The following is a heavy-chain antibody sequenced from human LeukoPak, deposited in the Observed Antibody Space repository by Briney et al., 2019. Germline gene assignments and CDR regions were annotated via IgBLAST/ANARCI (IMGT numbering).Heavy chain of an antibody. D-gene: IGHD6-19*01. CDR2: IYYSGST. J-gene: IGHJ4*02. CDR1: GGSISSGDYY. CDR3: AREKGVAVAGFDY. V-gene: IGHV4-61*08. Sequence: PSETLSLTCTVSGGSISSGDYYWSWIRQPPGKGLEWIGYIYYSGSTNYNPSLKSRVTISVDTSKNQFSLKLSSVTAADTAVYYCAREKGVAVAGFDYWGQGTLVTVSS.